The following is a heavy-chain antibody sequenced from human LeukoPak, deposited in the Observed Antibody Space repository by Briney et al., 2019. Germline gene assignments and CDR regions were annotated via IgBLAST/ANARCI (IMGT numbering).Heavy chain of an antibody. CDR3: ARQVTKRGWFDP. Sequence: PSETLSLTCAVYGGSFSGYYWSWIRQPPGKGLEWIGEINHSGSTNYNPSLKSRVTISVDTSKNQFSLKLSSVTAADTAVYYCARQVTKRGWFDPWGQGTLVTVSS. CDR1: GGSFSGYY. D-gene: IGHD2-8*01. V-gene: IGHV4-34*01. J-gene: IGHJ5*02. CDR2: INHSGST.